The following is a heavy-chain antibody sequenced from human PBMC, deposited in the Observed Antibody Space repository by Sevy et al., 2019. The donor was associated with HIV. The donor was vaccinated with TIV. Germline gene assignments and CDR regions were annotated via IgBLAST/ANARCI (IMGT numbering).Heavy chain of an antibody. CDR3: ARAAGKVWGIYTIDY. J-gene: IGHJ4*02. Sequence: GGSLRLSCAASGFTFSSYAMDWVRQAPGKGPEWVSAITASGNRAYYADSVKGRFTISRDNSKNTLYVQMNSLRAEDAAIYYCARAAGKVWGIYTIDYWGQGTLVTVSS. D-gene: IGHD3-16*01. CDR2: ITASGNRA. V-gene: IGHV3-23*01. CDR1: GFTFSSYA.